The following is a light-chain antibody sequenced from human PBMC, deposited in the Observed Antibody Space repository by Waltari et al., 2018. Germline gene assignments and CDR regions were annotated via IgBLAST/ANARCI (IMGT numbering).Light chain of an antibody. Sequence: QSALTQPASVSGSPGQSITIPCSGVGSAVGTSDYVSWYQHHPGKAPQVIIYDVTNRPSGVSDRFSASKSANTASLTISRLQPEDEADYYCSSQTLDGLVLFGGGTRLTVL. J-gene: IGLJ2*01. CDR1: GSAVGTSDY. CDR3: SSQTLDGLVL. CDR2: DVT. V-gene: IGLV2-14*03.